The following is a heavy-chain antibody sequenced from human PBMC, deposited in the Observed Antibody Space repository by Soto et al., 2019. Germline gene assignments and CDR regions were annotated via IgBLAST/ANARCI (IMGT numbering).Heavy chain of an antibody. CDR3: AHTIVVVPTAHDASDV. V-gene: IGHV2-5*02. J-gene: IGHJ3*01. CDR2: LYWDDDK. CDR1: GFSLSSIGVG. Sequence: QITLKESGPTLVKPTQTLTLTCTFSGFSLSSIGVGVGWIRQPPGKALEWLGILYWDDDKHYSPSLKSRISIAKDTSKDQVVLTLTNMDPVDTATYYCAHTIVVVPTAHDASDVWGQGTMVTVSS. D-gene: IGHD2-2*01.